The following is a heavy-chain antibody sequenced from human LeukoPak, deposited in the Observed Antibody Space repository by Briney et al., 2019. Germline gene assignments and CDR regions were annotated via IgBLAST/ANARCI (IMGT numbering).Heavy chain of an antibody. CDR2: IAADGGVK. D-gene: IGHD6-19*01. Sequence: SGGSLRLSCVASGITFSSHGMDWVRQAPGKGLEWVAVIAADGGVKHYADSVKGRFTLSGDNSKNTPYLQMNSLSVEDTAVYYCAREATWGQWYFDHWGQGTPVTVSS. V-gene: IGHV3-30*03. CDR3: AREATWGQWYFDH. CDR1: GITFSSHG. J-gene: IGHJ4*02.